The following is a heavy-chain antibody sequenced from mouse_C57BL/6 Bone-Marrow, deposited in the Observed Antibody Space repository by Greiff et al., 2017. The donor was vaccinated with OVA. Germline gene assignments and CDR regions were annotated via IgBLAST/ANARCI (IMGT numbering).Heavy chain of an antibody. V-gene: IGHV1-69*01. D-gene: IGHD1-1*02. CDR3: AREALCPVYYCAMDY. CDR1: GYTFTSYW. J-gene: IGHJ4*01. CDR2: IDPSDSYT. Sequence: VQLQQPGAELVMPGASVKLSCKASGYTFTSYWMHWVKQRPGQGLEWIGEIDPSDSYTNYNQKFKGKSTLTVDKSSSTAYMQLNSLTSEDSAVYYCAREALCPVYYCAMDYWGQGTSVTVSS.